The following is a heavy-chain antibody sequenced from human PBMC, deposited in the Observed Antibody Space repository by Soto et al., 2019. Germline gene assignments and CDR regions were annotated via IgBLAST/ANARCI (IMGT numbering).Heavy chain of an antibody. J-gene: IGHJ3*02. CDR1: GGSISSYY. CDR2: IYYSGST. Sequence: QVQLQESGPGLVKPSETLSLTCTVSGGSISSYYWSWIRQPPGKGLEWIGYIYYSGSTNYNPALKSRDTISVDTSKNQFSLKLSSVTAADTAVYYCARDPDGSGGSCASVAFDIGGQGTMVTVSS. D-gene: IGHD2-15*01. V-gene: IGHV4-59*01. CDR3: ARDPDGSGGSCASVAFDI.